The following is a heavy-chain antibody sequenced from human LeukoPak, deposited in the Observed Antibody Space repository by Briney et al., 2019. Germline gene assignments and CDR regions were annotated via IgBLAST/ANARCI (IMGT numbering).Heavy chain of an antibody. J-gene: IGHJ5*02. CDR2: MNTNSGNT. Sequence: ASVKVSCKASGYTFTSYDINWVRHATGQGLEWMGWMNTNSGNTGYAQKFQGRVTMTRNTSISTAYMELSSLRSEDTAVYYCARAMGSLPSSSLSTADDWFDPWGQGTLVTVSS. CDR1: GYTFTSYD. CDR3: ARAMGSLPSSSLSTADDWFDP. D-gene: IGHD6-13*01. V-gene: IGHV1-8*01.